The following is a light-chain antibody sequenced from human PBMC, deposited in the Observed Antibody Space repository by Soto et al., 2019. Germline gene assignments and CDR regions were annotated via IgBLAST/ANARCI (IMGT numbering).Light chain of an antibody. CDR1: QSVNRY. V-gene: IGKV3-11*01. CDR2: DVS. J-gene: IGKJ2*01. CDR3: QQRGDWLMYT. Sequence: EIELTQSPASLSLSPGERATLSCRASQSVNRYLAWYQQKPGQAPRLLFYDVSHRPSGIPARFSASGSGTDFTLTISSLEPEDFAVYYCQQRGDWLMYTFGQGTKLEIK.